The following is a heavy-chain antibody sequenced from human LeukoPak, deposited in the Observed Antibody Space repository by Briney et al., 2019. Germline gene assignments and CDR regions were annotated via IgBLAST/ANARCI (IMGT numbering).Heavy chain of an antibody. CDR2: IIPIFGTA. V-gene: IGHV1-69*05. D-gene: IGHD6-19*01. CDR3: ASQRLEYSSGWLSDFDY. Sequence: ASVKVSCKSSGGTFSSCAISWVRQAPGQGLEWMGGIIPIFGTANYAQKFQGRVTITTDESTSTAYMELSSLRSEDTAVYYCASQRLEYSSGWLSDFDYWGQGTLVTVSS. J-gene: IGHJ4*02. CDR1: GGTFSSCA.